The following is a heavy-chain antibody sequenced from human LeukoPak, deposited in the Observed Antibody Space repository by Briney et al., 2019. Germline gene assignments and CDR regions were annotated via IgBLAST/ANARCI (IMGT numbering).Heavy chain of an antibody. CDR1: GFTFSTYN. J-gene: IGHJ3*02. V-gene: IGHV3-21*01. CDR3: ARKWSSQNAFDI. CDR2: ISSSSSYI. Sequence: GGSLRLSCTASGFTFSTYNMNWVRQAPGKGLEWVSSISSSSSYIYYADSVKGRFTISRDNAKNSLYLQMNSLRAEDTAVYYCARKWSSQNAFDIWGQGTMVTVSS. D-gene: IGHD2-8*01.